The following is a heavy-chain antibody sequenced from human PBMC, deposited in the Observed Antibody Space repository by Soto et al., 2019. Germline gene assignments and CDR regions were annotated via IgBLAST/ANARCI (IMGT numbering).Heavy chain of an antibody. CDR2: ISASGESA. V-gene: IGHV3-23*01. CDR3: AKGWSSSACDSYYFDH. D-gene: IGHD5-12*01. Sequence: EVQLLESGGGLLQPGGSLRLSCAASGFTFGSYAMNWVRQAPGKGPEWVSAISASGESAYYPDSVKGRFIISRDNSKNTVSLQITRGRDEDTAVYYCAKGWSSSACDSYYFDHWGQGTLVTGSS. J-gene: IGHJ4*02. CDR1: GFTFGSYA.